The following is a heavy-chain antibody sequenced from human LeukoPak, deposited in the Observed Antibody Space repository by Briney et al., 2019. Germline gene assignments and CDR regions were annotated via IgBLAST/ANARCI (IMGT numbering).Heavy chain of an antibody. CDR3: ARVSTRAYYYDSSGSYWYFDL. CDR2: INHSGST. D-gene: IGHD3-22*01. Sequence: PSETLSLTCTVYGGSFSGYYWSWIRQPPGKGLEWIGEINHSGSTNYNPSLKSRVTISVDTSKNQFSLKLSSVTAADTAVYYCARVSTRAYYYDSSGSYWYFDLWGRGTLVTVSS. CDR1: GGSFSGYY. J-gene: IGHJ2*01. V-gene: IGHV4-34*01.